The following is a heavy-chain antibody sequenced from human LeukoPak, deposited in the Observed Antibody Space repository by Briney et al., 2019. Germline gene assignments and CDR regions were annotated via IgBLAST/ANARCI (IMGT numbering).Heavy chain of an antibody. V-gene: IGHV3-7*01. CDR1: GFTFSSYW. J-gene: IGHJ6*02. CDR2: IKQDGREK. D-gene: IGHD6-19*01. CDR3: ARADEGGWYNYYYGMDV. Sequence: GGSLRLSCAASGFTFSSYWMSWVRQAPGKGLEGVANIKQDGREKDYVDSVKGRFTISRDNAKNSLYLQMNSLRAEDTAVYYCARADEGGWYNYYYGMDVWGQGTTVTVSS.